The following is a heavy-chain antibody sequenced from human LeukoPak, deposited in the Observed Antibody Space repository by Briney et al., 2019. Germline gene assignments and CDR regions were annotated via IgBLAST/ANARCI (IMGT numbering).Heavy chain of an antibody. J-gene: IGHJ3*02. D-gene: IGHD3-10*01. V-gene: IGHV1-24*01. CDR3: ATDLMVRGVYDAFDI. CDR2: FDPEDGET. CDR1: GYTLTKLS. Sequence: ASVKVSCKVSGYTLTKLSMHWVRQAPGKGLEWMGGFDPEDGETIYAQKFQGRVTMTEDTSTDTAYMELSSLRSEDTAVYYCATDLMVRGVYDAFDIWGQGTMVTVSS.